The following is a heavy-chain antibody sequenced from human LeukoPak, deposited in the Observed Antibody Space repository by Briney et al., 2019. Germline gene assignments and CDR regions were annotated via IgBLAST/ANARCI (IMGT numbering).Heavy chain of an antibody. J-gene: IGHJ3*02. CDR1: GFTFSSYG. Sequence: GGSLRLSCAASGFTFSSYGMHWVRQAPGKGLEWVAVISYDGSNKYYADSVKGRFTISRDDSKNTLYLQMNSLRAEDTAVYYCAKDGTYGSGSHAFDIWGQGTMVTVSS. D-gene: IGHD3-10*01. CDR3: AKDGTYGSGSHAFDI. V-gene: IGHV3-30*18. CDR2: ISYDGSNK.